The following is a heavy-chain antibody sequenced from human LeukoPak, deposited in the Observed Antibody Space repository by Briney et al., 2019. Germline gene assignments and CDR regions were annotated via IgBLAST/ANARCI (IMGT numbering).Heavy chain of an antibody. Sequence: GESLEISCKGSGYSFTNYWIGWVRQMPGKGLEWMGIIYPGDSDTRYSPSFQGQVTISADKSINSAYLQWSSLKASDTAVFYCARRYCSGDNCYSGFDYWGQGTLVTVSS. D-gene: IGHD2-15*01. CDR1: GYSFTNYW. V-gene: IGHV5-51*01. CDR3: ARRYCSGDNCYSGFDY. J-gene: IGHJ4*02. CDR2: IYPGDSDT.